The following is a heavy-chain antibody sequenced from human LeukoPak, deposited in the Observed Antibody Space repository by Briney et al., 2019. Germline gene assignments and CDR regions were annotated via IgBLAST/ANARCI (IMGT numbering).Heavy chain of an antibody. J-gene: IGHJ2*01. CDR1: GGSISSSSYY. V-gene: IGHV4-39*02. CDR2: SYYSGST. Sequence: SETLSLTCTVSGGSISSSSYYWGWIRQPPGKGLEWIGSSYYSGSTYYNPSLKSRVTISVDTSKNQYSLKLNSVTAADTAVYSCAKESNSSDNWYFDLWGRGTLVTVSS. D-gene: IGHD2/OR15-2a*01. CDR3: AKESNSSDNWYFDL.